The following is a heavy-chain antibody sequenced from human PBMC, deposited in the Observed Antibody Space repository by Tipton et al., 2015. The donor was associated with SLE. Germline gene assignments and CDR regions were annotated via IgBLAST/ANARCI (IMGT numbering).Heavy chain of an antibody. Sequence: LRLYCAVYGGSFSGYYWSWIRQPPGKGLEWIGEINHSGSTNYNPSLKSRVTISIDTSKNQFSLKVSSVTAADTAVYYCARGRYCSSTSCSYYFDYWGQGTLVTVSS. CDR1: GGSFSGYY. V-gene: IGHV4-34*01. J-gene: IGHJ4*02. D-gene: IGHD2-2*01. CDR3: ARGRYCSSTSCSYYFDY. CDR2: INHSGST.